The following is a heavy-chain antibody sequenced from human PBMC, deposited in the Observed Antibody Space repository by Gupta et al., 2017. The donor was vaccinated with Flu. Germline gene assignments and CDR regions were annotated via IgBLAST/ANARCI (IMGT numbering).Heavy chain of an antibody. J-gene: IGHJ5*02. Sequence: YWSGIRQPPWKELEWIVESIHGRGTNLNPPLKSRVSISVDTSKNQFSLKMTSRTAADTAVYYCARGVSWFDPWGQGTLVTVSS. V-gene: IGHV4-34*01. CDR1: Y. CDR2: SIHGRGT. CDR3: ARGVSWFDP.